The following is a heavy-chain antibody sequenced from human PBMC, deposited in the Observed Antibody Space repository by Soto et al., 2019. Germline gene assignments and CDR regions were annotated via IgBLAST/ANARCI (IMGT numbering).Heavy chain of an antibody. V-gene: IGHV4-59*02. J-gene: IGHJ3*02. CDR2: IYHIGNT. CDR1: GGSVTNYY. CDR3: ARLVGSSAFDI. Sequence: LSLTCTVSGGSVTNYYWSWIRQPPGKGLEWIGYIYHIGNTNYNPSLKSRVTISVDTSKNQFSLRLRSVTAADTAVYYCARLVGSSAFDIWGQGTMV. D-gene: IGHD1-26*01.